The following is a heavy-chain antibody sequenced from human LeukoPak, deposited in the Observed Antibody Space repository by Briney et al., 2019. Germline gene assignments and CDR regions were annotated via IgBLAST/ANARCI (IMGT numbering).Heavy chain of an antibody. Sequence: GGSLRLSCAASGFIFSSYAMHWVRQAPGKGLEYVSAISSNGGSTYYANSVKGRFTISRDNSKNTLYLQMGSLRAEDMAVYYCARVYDYGGDFDYWGQGTLVTVSS. D-gene: IGHD4-23*01. CDR2: ISSNGGST. CDR1: GFIFSSYA. V-gene: IGHV3-64*01. J-gene: IGHJ4*02. CDR3: ARVYDYGGDFDY.